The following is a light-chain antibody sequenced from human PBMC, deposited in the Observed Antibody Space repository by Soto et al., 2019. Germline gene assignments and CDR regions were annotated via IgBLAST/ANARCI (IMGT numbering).Light chain of an antibody. CDR1: SSNIGSNT. CDR2: GQN. J-gene: IGLJ2*01. V-gene: IGLV1-44*01. CDR3: AVWDDSLDGRV. Sequence: QSVLTQPHSASETPGQRVTISCSRSSSNIGSNTVNWYQQLPGTAPKLLIYGQNQRPSGVPDRFSGSKYGTSASLALSVLEPEDEAEYYCAVWDDSLDGRVFGGGTKLTVL.